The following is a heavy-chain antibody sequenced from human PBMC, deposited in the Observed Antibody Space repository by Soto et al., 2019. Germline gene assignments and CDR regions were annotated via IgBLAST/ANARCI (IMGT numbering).Heavy chain of an antibody. CDR1: GFTISSNA. CDR2: ISDRGDTT. Sequence: EVQPLESGGGLVQPGGSLRLSCAASGFTISSNAMYWVRQAPGKGLEWVSAISDRGDTTHYADSVKGRFTISRDTSKNTLYLQLNTLRADDTAVYYCAKDKPGTTSFDYWGQGTLVTVSS. V-gene: IGHV3-23*01. J-gene: IGHJ4*02. CDR3: AKDKPGTTSFDY. D-gene: IGHD1-1*01.